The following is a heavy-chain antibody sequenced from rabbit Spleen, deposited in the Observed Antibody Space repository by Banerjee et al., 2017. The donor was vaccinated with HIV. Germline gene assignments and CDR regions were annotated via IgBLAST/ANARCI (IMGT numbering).Heavy chain of an antibody. Sequence: QSLEGSGGELVKRGGSLSLSCTDSGFSFNSGNAICWVRAAPGKGLGWVSFAYVGGIGSTYSSTWSKGRFSISATSSTTVALQMTSRTAADTATYFFSRDTFTSVSAYGIDCWGPGTLVTVS. CDR2: AYVGGIGST. V-gene: IGHV1S40*01. CDR1: GFSFNSGNA. CDR3: SRDTFTSVSAYGIDC. J-gene: IGHJ6*01. D-gene: IGHD1-1*01.